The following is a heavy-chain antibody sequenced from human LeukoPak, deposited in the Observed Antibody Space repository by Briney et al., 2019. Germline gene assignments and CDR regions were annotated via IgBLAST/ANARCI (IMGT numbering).Heavy chain of an antibody. D-gene: IGHD3-22*01. CDR2: ISGSGGSI. Sequence: GGSLRLSCAASGFTFSSYAMSWVRQAPGKGLEWVSAISGSGGSIYYADSVKGRFTISRDNSKNTLYLQMNSLRAEDPAVYYCAKDPNMIVVVMQYYWGQGTLVTVSS. CDR1: GFTFSSYA. V-gene: IGHV3-23*01. J-gene: IGHJ4*02. CDR3: AKDPNMIVVVMQYY.